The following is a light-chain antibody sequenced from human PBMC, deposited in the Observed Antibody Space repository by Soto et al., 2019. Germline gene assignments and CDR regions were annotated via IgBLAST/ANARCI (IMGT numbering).Light chain of an antibody. V-gene: IGKV4-1*01. CDR3: QQFYISPYT. Sequence: DIVMTQSPDSLAVSLGERATINCTSSQTVLYSSNNKNYFAWYQQKPGQPPNLLIYWASTREAGAPDRFSGSGSGTDFTLTIRSLQAEDVAVYYCQQFYISPYTFGQGTKLEIK. CDR2: WAS. CDR1: QTVLYSSNNKNY. J-gene: IGKJ2*01.